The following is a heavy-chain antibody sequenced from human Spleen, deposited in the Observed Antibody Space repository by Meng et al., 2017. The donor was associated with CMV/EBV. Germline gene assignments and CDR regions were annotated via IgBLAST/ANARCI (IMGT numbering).Heavy chain of an antibody. Sequence: GESLKISCAASGFTFSSYAMHWVRQAPGKGLEWVAVISYDGSNKYYADSVKGRFTISRDNSKNTLYLQMNSLRAEDTAVYYCAPTQGGWNSIDYWGQGTLVTVSS. CDR1: GFTFSSYA. V-gene: IGHV3-30-3*01. J-gene: IGHJ4*02. CDR2: ISYDGSNK. D-gene: IGHD1-7*01. CDR3: APTQGGWNSIDY.